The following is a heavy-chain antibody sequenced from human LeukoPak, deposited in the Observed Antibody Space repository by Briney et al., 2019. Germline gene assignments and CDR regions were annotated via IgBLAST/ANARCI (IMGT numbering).Heavy chain of an antibody. V-gene: IGHV3-30*01. J-gene: IGHJ4*02. Sequence: GGSLRLSCAASGFTFSSYAMHWVRQAPGKGLEWVAVISYDGSNKYYADSVKGRFTISRDNPKNTLYLQMNSLRAEDTAVYYCAREWGNDYGDYPCFDYWGQGTLVTVSS. CDR1: GFTFSSYA. CDR3: AREWGNDYGDYPCFDY. D-gene: IGHD4-17*01. CDR2: ISYDGSNK.